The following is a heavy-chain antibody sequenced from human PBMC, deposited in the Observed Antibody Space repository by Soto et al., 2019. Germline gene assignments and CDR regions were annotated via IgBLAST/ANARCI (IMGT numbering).Heavy chain of an antibody. CDR3: ARQVFGSYFDF. V-gene: IGHV3-30*03. J-gene: IGHJ4*01. CDR1: GFTFRTNP. Sequence: GGSLRLSCVASGFTFRTNPMSWVRQAPGEGLQWVAVISNDGRDKQYTDSVKGRFIVSRDNSKGTVYLQMNSLRPEDTAVYSCARQVFGSYFDFWGHGTLVTVSS. CDR2: ISNDGRDK. D-gene: IGHD3-3*01.